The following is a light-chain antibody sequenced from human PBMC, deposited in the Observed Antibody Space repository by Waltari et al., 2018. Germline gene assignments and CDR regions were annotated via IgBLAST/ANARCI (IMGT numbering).Light chain of an antibody. Sequence: QAVVTQEPSLTVSPGGTVTLTCASSTGPVTRGHYPYWFQQKPGQAPRTLIYATSNKHSWTPVRFSGSLLGGKAALTLSGAQPEDEADYHCLISFGGAEEIFGGGTKLTVL. CDR1: TGPVTRGHY. V-gene: IGLV7-46*01. CDR2: ATS. J-gene: IGLJ2*01. CDR3: LISFGGAEEI.